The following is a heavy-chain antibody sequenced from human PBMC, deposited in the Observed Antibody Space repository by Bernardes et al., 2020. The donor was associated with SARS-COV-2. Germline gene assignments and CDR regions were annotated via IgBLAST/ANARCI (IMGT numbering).Heavy chain of an antibody. CDR3: ARLRGSAWFRYGLDV. J-gene: IGHJ6*02. D-gene: IGHD3-10*01. V-gene: IGHV4-59*08. Sequence: SETLYLTCTVSGDSISSYHWSWIRQPPGKGLEYIGYTYYTGSTNYNPSLKSRVSISVDTSNNQFSLKLTSVTAADTAVYYCARLRGSAWFRYGLDVWGQGTTFTVSS. CDR2: TYYTGST. CDR1: GDSISSYH.